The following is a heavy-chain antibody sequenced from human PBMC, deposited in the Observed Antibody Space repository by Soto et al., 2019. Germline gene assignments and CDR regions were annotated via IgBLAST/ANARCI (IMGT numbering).Heavy chain of an antibody. Sequence: EVQLLESGGGSVQPGGSLRLSCAASGFIFSNYAMSWVRQAPGKGLEWVSAISGSGGSTYYADSVKGRFTISRDNSKNTLYLQMNTLRAEDTAVYYCAKDLEVSGAWGQGTLVTVSS. CDR3: AKDLEVSGA. V-gene: IGHV3-23*01. CDR2: ISGSGGST. D-gene: IGHD3-16*02. CDR1: GFIFSNYA. J-gene: IGHJ5*02.